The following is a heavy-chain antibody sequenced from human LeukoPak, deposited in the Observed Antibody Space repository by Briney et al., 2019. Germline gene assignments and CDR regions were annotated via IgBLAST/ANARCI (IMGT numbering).Heavy chain of an antibody. V-gene: IGHV3-53*01. J-gene: IGHJ4*02. Sequence: GGSLRLSCAASGFTVSSNLMSWVRQAPGRGLEWVSLIYSGGGTYHADSVKGRFTISRENSKNTLYLQMNSLRAEDTAVYYCASGSPPDYWGQGTLVTVSS. CDR1: GFTVSSNL. CDR3: ASGSPPDY. CDR2: IYSGGGT. D-gene: IGHD1-26*01.